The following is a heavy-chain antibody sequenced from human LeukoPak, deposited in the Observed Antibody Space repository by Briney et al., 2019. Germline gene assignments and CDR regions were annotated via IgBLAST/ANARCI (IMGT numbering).Heavy chain of an antibody. D-gene: IGHD6-19*01. V-gene: IGHV3-21*06. CDR1: GFTFSSYS. CDR2: ISSSSYI. J-gene: IGHJ4*02. Sequence: GGSLRLSCAASGFTFSSYSMNWVRQAPGKGLEWVSSISSSSYIYYADSVKGRFTISRDNAKNSLYLQMNSLRAEDTAVYYCARVGSGWYFDYWGQGTLVTVSS. CDR3: ARVGSGWYFDY.